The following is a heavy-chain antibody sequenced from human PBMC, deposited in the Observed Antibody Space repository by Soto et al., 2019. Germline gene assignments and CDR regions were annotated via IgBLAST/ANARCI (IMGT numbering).Heavy chain of an antibody. J-gene: IGHJ4*02. CDR1: GGTFSGYA. D-gene: IGHD1-26*01. CDR2: IIPIFGTA. CDR3: AGFSGSYDDFDY. Sequence: ASVKVSCKASGGTFSGYALSWLRQAPGQGLEWMGGIIPIFGTANYAQKFQGRVTITADESTSTAYMELSSLRSEDTAVYYCAGFSGSYDDFDYWGQGSLVTVSS. V-gene: IGHV1-69*13.